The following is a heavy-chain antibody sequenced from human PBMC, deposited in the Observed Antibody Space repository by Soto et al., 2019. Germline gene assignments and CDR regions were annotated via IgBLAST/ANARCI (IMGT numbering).Heavy chain of an antibody. J-gene: IGHJ3*02. CDR3: ASGLTYYDILTGYRAFDI. CDR2: IYSGGST. D-gene: IGHD3-9*01. V-gene: IGHV3-53*02. Sequence: EVQLVETGGGLIQPGGSLRLSCAASGFTVSSNYMSWVRQAPGKGLEWVSVIYSGGSTYYADSVKGRFTISGDNSKNTLYLQMNSLRAEDTAVYYCASGLTYYDILTGYRAFDIWGQGTMVTVSS. CDR1: GFTVSSNY.